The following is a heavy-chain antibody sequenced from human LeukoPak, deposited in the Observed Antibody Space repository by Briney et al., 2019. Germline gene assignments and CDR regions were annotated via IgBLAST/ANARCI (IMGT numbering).Heavy chain of an antibody. Sequence: ASVKVSCKASGYTFTSSGISWVRQAPGQGLEWMGWISAYNGHTNYAQKLQGRVTMTTDTSTSTAYMELRSLRSDDTAVYYCARASTHRYNWKSGQLNDAFDIWGQGTMVTVSS. CDR3: ARASTHRYNWKSGQLNDAFDI. CDR1: GYTFTSSG. V-gene: IGHV1-18*01. J-gene: IGHJ3*02. D-gene: IGHD1-20*01. CDR2: ISAYNGHT.